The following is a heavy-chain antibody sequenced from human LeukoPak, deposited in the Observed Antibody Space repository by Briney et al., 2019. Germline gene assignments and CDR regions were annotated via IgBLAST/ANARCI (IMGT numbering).Heavy chain of an antibody. CDR1: GYSFTSYW. J-gene: IGHJ4*02. D-gene: IGHD3-10*01. CDR2: ISAYNGNT. Sequence: GESLKISCKDSGYSFTSYWIGWVRQAPGQGLEWMGWISAYNGNTNYAQKLQGRVTMTTDTSTSTAYMELRSLRSDDTAVYYCARDPDYYGSGSYYKPTYFDYWGQGTLVTVSS. CDR3: ARDPDYYGSGSYYKPTYFDY. V-gene: IGHV1-18*04.